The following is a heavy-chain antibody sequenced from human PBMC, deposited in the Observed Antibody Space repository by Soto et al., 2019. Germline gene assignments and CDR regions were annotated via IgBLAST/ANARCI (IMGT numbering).Heavy chain of an antibody. J-gene: IGHJ4*02. D-gene: IGHD3-3*02. Sequence: EAQLLESGGGLVQPGGSLVLSCAASGFTFSSYAMSWVRQAPGKGLEWVSSISGGGNDAFYAVSVKGRFTISRDNSRNTLDLQMSSLRAEDTAIYYCARSLFLASTDTEPFDYWGQGALVTVSS. CDR2: ISGGGNDA. V-gene: IGHV3-23*01. CDR1: GFTFSSYA. CDR3: ARSLFLASTDTEPFDY.